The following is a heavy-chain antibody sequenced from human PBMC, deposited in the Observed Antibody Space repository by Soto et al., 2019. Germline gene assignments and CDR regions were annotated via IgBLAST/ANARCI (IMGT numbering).Heavy chain of an antibody. D-gene: IGHD5-12*01. CDR1: GYSCTSYW. V-gene: IGHV5-10-1*01. CDR2: IDPSDSYT. CDR3: ARLGPGSGYGDEYYFDY. Sequence: GESLKISCKGSGYSCTSYWISWVRQMPGKGLEWMGRIDPSDSYTNYSPSFQGHVTISADKSISTAYLQWSSLKASDTAMYYCARLGPGSGYGDEYYFDYWGQGTLVTVSS. J-gene: IGHJ4*02.